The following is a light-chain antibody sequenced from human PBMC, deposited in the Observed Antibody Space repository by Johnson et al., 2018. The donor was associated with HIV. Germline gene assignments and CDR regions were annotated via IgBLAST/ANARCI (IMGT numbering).Light chain of an antibody. J-gene: IGLJ1*01. CDR1: SSNIGNNY. CDR3: GTWDTSLGAQYV. CDR2: DNN. V-gene: IGLV1-51*01. Sequence: QSVFTQPPSVSAAPGQTVTISCSGSSSNIGNNYVSWYQQLPGTAPKLLIYDNNKRPSGIPDRFSGSKSGTSATLGITGLQTGDEADYYCGTWDTSLGAQYVFGSGTKVTVL.